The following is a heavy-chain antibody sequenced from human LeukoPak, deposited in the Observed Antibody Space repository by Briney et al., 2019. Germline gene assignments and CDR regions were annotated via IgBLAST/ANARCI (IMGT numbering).Heavy chain of an antibody. D-gene: IGHD3-10*01. J-gene: IGHJ5*02. CDR2: INSGSDYI. CDR1: GFTFSSYS. CDR3: ARDQFGKGNWFDP. Sequence: GGSLRLSCAASGFTFSSYSMTWVRQAPGKGLEWVSSINSGSDYILYADSVKGRFIISRDNAKNSLYLQVSSQRAEDTAVYYCARDQFGKGNWFDPWGQGTLVTVSS. V-gene: IGHV3-21*01.